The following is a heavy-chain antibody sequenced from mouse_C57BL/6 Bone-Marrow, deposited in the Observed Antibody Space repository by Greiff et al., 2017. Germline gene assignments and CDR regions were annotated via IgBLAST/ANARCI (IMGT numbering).Heavy chain of an antibody. Sequence: VQLQESDAELVKPGASVKISCKVSGYTFTDHTIHWMKQRPEQGLEWIGYIYPRDGSTKYNEKFKGKATLTADKSSSTAYMELRSLTSEDSAVYFCARFYYYGSSLFDYWGQGTTLTVSS. CDR1: GYTFTDHT. CDR2: IYPRDGST. D-gene: IGHD1-1*01. CDR3: ARFYYYGSSLFDY. J-gene: IGHJ2*01. V-gene: IGHV1-78*01.